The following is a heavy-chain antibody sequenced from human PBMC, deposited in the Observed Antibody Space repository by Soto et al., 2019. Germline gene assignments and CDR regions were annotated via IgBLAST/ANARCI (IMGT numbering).Heavy chain of an antibody. Sequence: PGGSLRLSCAASGFTFSSYGMHWVRQAPGKGLEWVAVISYDGSNKYYADSVKGRFTISRDNSKNTLYLQMNSLRAEDTAVYYCATDDLVIPLTFDYWGQGTLVIVSS. J-gene: IGHJ4*02. V-gene: IGHV3-30*03. CDR3: ATDDLVIPLTFDY. CDR1: GFTFSSYG. D-gene: IGHD3-16*02. CDR2: ISYDGSNK.